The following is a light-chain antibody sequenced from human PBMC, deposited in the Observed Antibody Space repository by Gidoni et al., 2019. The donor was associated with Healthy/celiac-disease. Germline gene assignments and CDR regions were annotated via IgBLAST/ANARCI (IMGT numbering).Light chain of an antibody. CDR3: QAGDSSTVV. CDR1: KVWDKY. J-gene: IGLJ2*01. Sequence: YELTQPPSVSVSPGKTASITCPGEKVWDKYAGWYQQKPGQSPVLVIYQESKRPSGIPERFSGSNSGNTATLTISGTQAMDEADYYCQAGDSSTVVFGGGTKLTVL. V-gene: IGLV3-1*01. CDR2: QES.